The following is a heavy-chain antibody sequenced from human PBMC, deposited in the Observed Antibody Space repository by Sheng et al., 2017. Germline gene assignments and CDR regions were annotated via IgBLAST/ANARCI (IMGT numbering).Heavy chain of an antibody. V-gene: IGHV1-69*01. Sequence: QVQLVQSGAEVKKPGSSVKVSCKASGGTFSSYAISWVRQAPGQGLEWMGGIIPIFGTANYAQKFQGRVTITADESTSTAYMELSSLRSEDTAVYYCARDRYEVRGVIIPHYYYYGMDVWDQGP. D-gene: IGHD3-10*01. CDR1: GGTFSSYA. J-gene: IGHJ6*02. CDR3: ARDRYEVRGVIIPHYYYYGMDV. CDR2: IIPIFGTA.